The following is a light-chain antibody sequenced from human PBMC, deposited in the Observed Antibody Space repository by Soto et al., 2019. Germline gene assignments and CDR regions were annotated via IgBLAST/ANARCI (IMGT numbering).Light chain of an antibody. CDR2: DAS. J-gene: IGKJ5*01. Sequence: EIVLTQAPATLSLSPGEGATLSCRASQSVSNFLLWFQQKPGQAPRLLIYDASNRATGIPARFSGSGSGTDFTLTISSLEPEDFAVYDCLQRHSWPITFGQGTRLEIK. CDR1: QSVSNF. V-gene: IGKV3-11*01. CDR3: LQRHSWPIT.